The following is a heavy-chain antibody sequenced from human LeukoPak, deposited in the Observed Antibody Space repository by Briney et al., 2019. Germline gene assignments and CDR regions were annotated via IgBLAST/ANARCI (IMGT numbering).Heavy chain of an antibody. V-gene: IGHV1-24*01. Sequence: VASVKVSCKVSGYTLTELSMHWVRQAPGKGLEWMGGFDPEDGETIYAQKFQGRVTMTEDTSTDTAYMELSSLRSEDTAVYYCATDRDKYYYMDVWGKGTTVTVSS. J-gene: IGHJ6*03. CDR1: GYTLTELS. CDR3: ATDRDKYYYMDV. CDR2: FDPEDGET.